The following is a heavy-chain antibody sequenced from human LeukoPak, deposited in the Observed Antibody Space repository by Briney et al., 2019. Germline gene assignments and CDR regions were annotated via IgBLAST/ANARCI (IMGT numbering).Heavy chain of an antibody. CDR2: INHSGIT. V-gene: IGHV4-34*01. J-gene: IGHJ4*02. Sequence: SETLSLTCAVYGGSFSGYYWSWVRQAPGKGLEWIGEINHSGITNNSPSLKTRVTISRDTSKNQFSLTLTSVTAADTAVYYCARDQGNSYGGGGHIDYWGQGTLVTVSS. CDR1: GGSFSGYY. CDR3: ARDQGNSYGGGGHIDY. D-gene: IGHD5-18*01.